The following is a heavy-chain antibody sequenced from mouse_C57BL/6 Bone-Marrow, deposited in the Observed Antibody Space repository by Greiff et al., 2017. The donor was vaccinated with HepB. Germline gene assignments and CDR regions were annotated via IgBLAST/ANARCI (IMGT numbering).Heavy chain of an antibody. V-gene: IGHV1-81*01. CDR2: IYPRSGNT. Sequence: QVQLKESGAELARPGASVKLSCKASGYTFTSYGISWVKQRTGQGLEWIGEIYPRSGNTYYNEKFKGKATLTADKSSSTAYMELRSLTSEDSAVYFFVRAPILYYFDYWGQGTTLPVSS. CDR3: VRAPILYYFDY. J-gene: IGHJ2*01. CDR1: GYTFTSYG.